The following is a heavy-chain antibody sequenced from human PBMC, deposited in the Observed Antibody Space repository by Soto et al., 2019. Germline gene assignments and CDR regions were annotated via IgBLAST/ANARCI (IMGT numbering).Heavy chain of an antibody. CDR3: ARATYYYDSSGYSDRVLDY. D-gene: IGHD3-22*01. CDR1: GGSISSGGYY. J-gene: IGHJ4*02. V-gene: IGHV4-31*03. CDR2: SYYNGNT. Sequence: QVQLQESGAGLVKPSQTLSLTCTVSGGSISSGGYYWSWIRQHPGNGLECIGYSYYNGNTYYTPSLKSRVTISEHTSKNQFSLKLSSVTAADTAVYYCARATYYYDSSGYSDRVLDYWGQGTLVTVSS.